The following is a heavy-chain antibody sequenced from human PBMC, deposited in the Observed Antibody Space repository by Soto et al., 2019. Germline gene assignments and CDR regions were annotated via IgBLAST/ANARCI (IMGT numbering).Heavy chain of an antibody. J-gene: IGHJ4*02. CDR2: MSGSGATT. D-gene: IGHD1-26*01. Sequence: PGGSLRLSCAASGFTFSTYAMSWVRQSPGKGLEWVSAMSGSGATTHHADSVRGRFTISRDNSKNTLYLQLNSLRAEDTAMYYCAKGKKSTTWAPYDYWGQGTLVTVSS. CDR3: AKGKKSTTWAPYDY. CDR1: GFTFSTYA. V-gene: IGHV3-23*01.